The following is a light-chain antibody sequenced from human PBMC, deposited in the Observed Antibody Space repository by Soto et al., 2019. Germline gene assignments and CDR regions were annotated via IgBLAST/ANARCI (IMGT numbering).Light chain of an antibody. CDR1: QTISSY. Sequence: DIQMTQSPASLSASVGDRVTITCRASQTISSYLNWYQQKPGAAPKLLIYSASTLQSGVPSRFSGSGFGTDYTLTISSLQPADFAVYYCQQTFRTPHTFGQGTKLHIK. V-gene: IGKV1-39*01. CDR2: SAS. CDR3: QQTFRTPHT. J-gene: IGKJ2*01.